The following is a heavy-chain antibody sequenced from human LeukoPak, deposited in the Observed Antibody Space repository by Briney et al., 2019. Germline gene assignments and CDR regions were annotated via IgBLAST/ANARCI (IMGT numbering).Heavy chain of an antibody. Sequence: SGPTLVNPTQTLTLTCTFSGFSLSTGGLCVSWIRQPPGKALEWLARIDWDDDKYYTTSLKTRLTISKDTSKNQVVLTMTNMDPVDTATYCCARSKIEGQVDYWGQGTLVTVSS. J-gene: IGHJ4*02. CDR1: GFSLSTGGLC. CDR3: ARSKIEGQVDY. CDR2: IDWDDDK. D-gene: IGHD3-22*01. V-gene: IGHV2-70*11.